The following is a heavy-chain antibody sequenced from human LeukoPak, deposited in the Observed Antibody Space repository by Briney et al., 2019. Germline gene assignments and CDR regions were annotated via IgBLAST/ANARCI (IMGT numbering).Heavy chain of an antibody. Sequence: GGSLRLSCAASGFTFSSYDMHWVRQATGKGLEWVSAIGTAGDTYYPGSVKGRFTISRENAENSLYLQMNSLRAGDTAVYYCARAIYYYDSSGYYSTDAFDIWGRGTMVTVSS. CDR2: IGTAGDT. V-gene: IGHV3-13*01. CDR3: ARAIYYYDSSGYYSTDAFDI. J-gene: IGHJ3*02. CDR1: GFTFSSYD. D-gene: IGHD3-22*01.